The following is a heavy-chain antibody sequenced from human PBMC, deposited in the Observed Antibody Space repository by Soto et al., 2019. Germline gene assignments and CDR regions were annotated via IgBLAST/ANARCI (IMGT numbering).Heavy chain of an antibody. J-gene: IGHJ4*02. CDR2: ISANGQGI. CDR1: GFTFSTYA. CDR3: AKDRNYPRDQFHY. Sequence: GGSLRLSCAASGFTFSTYALSWVRQAPGKGLEWVSAISANGQGIYYADSVRGRFTISRDNSKNTIFLHMDSLRAEDAAVYYCAKDRNYPRDQFHYWGQGTLVTVSS. V-gene: IGHV3-23*01. D-gene: IGHD1-7*01.